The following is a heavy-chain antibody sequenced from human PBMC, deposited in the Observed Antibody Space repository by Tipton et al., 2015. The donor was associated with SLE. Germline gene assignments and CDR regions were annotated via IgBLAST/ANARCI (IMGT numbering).Heavy chain of an antibody. CDR3: ARVWFGELLAFFDY. Sequence: TLSLTCAVYGGSFSGYYWSWIRQPPGKGPEWIGEINHSGSTNYNPSLKSRVTISVDTSKNQFSLKLSSVTAADTAVYYCARVWFGELLAFFDYWGQGTLVTVSS. CDR2: INHSGST. V-gene: IGHV4-34*09. D-gene: IGHD3-10*01. CDR1: GGSFSGYY. J-gene: IGHJ4*02.